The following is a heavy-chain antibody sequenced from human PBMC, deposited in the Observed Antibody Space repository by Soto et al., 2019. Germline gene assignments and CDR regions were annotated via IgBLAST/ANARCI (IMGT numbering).Heavy chain of an antibody. CDR3: ARVGSTSAAGVLDY. CDR1: GFTFSDFY. CDR2: ISSSGSHT. J-gene: IGHJ4*02. V-gene: IGHV3-11*06. Sequence: PXGSLRLSCAASGFTFSDFYMSWIRQAPGKGLDWVSYISSSGSHTPYADSVKGRFTISRDNAKNSVYLQMNSLRAEDTAVYYCARVGSTSAAGVLDYWGQGTLVTVSS. D-gene: IGHD6-13*01.